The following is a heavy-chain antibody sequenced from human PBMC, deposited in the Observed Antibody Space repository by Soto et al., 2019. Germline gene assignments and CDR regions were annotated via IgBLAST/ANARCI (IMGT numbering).Heavy chain of an antibody. CDR2: ISAYNGNT. D-gene: IGHD2-2*01. J-gene: IGHJ5*02. CDR3: ARARVEVVPAAIAAGWFDP. Sequence: ASVKVSCKASGYTFTSYGISWVRQAPGQGLEWMGWISAYNGNTNYAQKLQGRVTMTTDTSTSTAYMELRSLRSDDTAVYYCARARVEVVPAAIAAGWFDPWGQGTLVTVSS. V-gene: IGHV1-18*01. CDR1: GYTFTSYG.